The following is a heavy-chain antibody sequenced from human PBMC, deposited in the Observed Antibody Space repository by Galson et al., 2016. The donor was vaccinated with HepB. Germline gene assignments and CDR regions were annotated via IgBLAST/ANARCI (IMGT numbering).Heavy chain of an antibody. CDR1: GYTFTAYY. J-gene: IGHJ4*02. D-gene: IGHD3-10*01. V-gene: IGHV1-46*01. CDR3: ANSRRSGSYRFDY. CDR2: INPSVGST. Sequence: SVKVSCKASGYTFTAYYMHWLRQAPGQGLEWMGIINPSVGSTTYTQKFQGRVTVTRDTSTATVYMELSSLTSDDSAVYYCANSRRSGSYRFDYWGQGTLVTVS.